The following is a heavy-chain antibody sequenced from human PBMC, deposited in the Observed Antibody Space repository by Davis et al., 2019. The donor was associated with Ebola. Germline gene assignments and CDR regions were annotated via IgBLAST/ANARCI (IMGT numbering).Heavy chain of an antibody. Sequence: ASVKVSCKASRYTFTRYCITWVRQAPGQGLEGMGWISAYNGNIKYAQKFQGRVTITTDTSTSTAYMELRNLRSEDTAVYYCARDTGMVTGYYEDVWGQGTTVTVSS. CDR3: ARDTGMVTGYYEDV. J-gene: IGHJ6*03. V-gene: IGHV1-18*01. D-gene: IGHD3-10*01. CDR1: RYTFTRYC. CDR2: ISAYNGNI.